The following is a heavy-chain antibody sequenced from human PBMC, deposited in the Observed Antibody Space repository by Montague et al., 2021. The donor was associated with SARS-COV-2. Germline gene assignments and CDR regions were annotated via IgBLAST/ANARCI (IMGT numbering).Heavy chain of an antibody. CDR2: IYYSGST. D-gene: IGHD6-19*01. V-gene: IGHV4-59*01. CDR1: GGSISSYY. CDR3: ARAIGSMYSSGWYYYYYYGMDV. J-gene: IGHJ6*02. Sequence: ETLSLTCTVSGGSISSYYWSWIRQPPGKGLEWTGYIYYSGSTNYNPSLKSRVTISVDTSKNQFSLKLSSVTAADTAVYYCARAIGSMYSSGWYYYYYYGMDVWGQGTTVTVSS.